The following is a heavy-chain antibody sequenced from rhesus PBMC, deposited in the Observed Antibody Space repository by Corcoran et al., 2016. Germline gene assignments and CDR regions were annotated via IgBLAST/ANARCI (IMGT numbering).Heavy chain of an antibody. CDR2: NKNNANGVKA. CDR1: GFPFSDYY. D-gene: IGHD1-44*02. V-gene: IGHV3-116*02. CDR3: AREGRAHYFDY. Sequence: EVRLVDSGGGLVQPGGSLRLSGAASGFPFSDYYRSWVRKGQGKGRELVGFNKNNANGVKAEYAGSVKGRVNISRDDSKIIASLQMNSLKTEDTSVYYCAREGRAHYFDYWGQGVLVTVSS. J-gene: IGHJ4*01.